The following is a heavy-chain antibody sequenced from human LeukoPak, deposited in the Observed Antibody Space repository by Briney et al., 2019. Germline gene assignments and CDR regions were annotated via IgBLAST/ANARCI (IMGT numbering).Heavy chain of an antibody. V-gene: IGHV3-13*01. CDR1: GFTFSSYD. Sequence: GGSLRLSCAASGFTFSSYDMHWVRQATGKGLEWVSAIGTAGDTYYPGSVKGRFTISRENAKNSLYLQMNSLRAGDTAVYYCATGDYVWGSYDYWGQGTLVTVSS. J-gene: IGHJ4*02. CDR2: IGTAGDT. CDR3: ATGDYVWGSYDY. D-gene: IGHD3-16*01.